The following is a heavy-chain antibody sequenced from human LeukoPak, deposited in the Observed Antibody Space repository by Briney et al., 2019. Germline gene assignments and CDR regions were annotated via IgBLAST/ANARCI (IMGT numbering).Heavy chain of an antibody. Sequence: GGSLRLSCAASRFIFSSHAMNWVRQAPGKGLEWVSSISGSGGSTYYADSVKGRFTFSRDNSKNTLYLQMNSLRAEDTAVYYCAKTPSSRYYFDQWGQGTLVTVSS. CDR3: AKTPSSRYYFDQ. CDR1: RFIFSSHA. J-gene: IGHJ4*02. D-gene: IGHD3-9*01. V-gene: IGHV3-23*01. CDR2: ISGSGGST.